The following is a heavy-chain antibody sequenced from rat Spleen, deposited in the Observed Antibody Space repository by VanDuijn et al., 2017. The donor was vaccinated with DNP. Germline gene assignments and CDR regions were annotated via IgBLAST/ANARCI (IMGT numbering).Heavy chain of an antibody. J-gene: IGHJ4*01. V-gene: IGHV5-7*01. CDR2: ISYNGGTP. Sequence: EVLLVESDGGLVQPGRSLKLSCAVSGFTFNDYYMAWVRQAPAKGLEWVATISYNGGTPYYRHSVKGRFTISRDNAKSTLYLQMDSLRLEDTATYYCARHRTIMPYYYSMYAWGQGASVTVSS. CDR3: ARHRTIMPYYYSMYA. CDR1: GFTFNDYY. D-gene: IGHD1-12*01.